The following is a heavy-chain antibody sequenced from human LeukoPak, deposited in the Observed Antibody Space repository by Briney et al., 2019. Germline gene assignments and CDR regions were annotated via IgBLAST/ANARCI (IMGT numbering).Heavy chain of an antibody. CDR1: GYTFAGYY. D-gene: IGHD1-1*01. V-gene: IGHV1-2*02. J-gene: IGHJ4*02. Sequence: GASVKVSCEASGYTFAGYYIHWVRQAPGQGLEWMGWINPNSGGTNDAQKFQGRVTMTRDTSISKAYMELSRLRSEDTAVYYCARDWNDGVFDYWGQGTLVTVSS. CDR2: INPNSGGT. CDR3: ARDWNDGVFDY.